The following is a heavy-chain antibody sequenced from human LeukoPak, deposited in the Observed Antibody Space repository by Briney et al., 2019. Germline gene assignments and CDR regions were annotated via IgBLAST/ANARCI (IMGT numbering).Heavy chain of an antibody. J-gene: IGHJ4*02. CDR1: GGTFSSYA. CDR3: ARGVPYGDSYYFDY. CDR2: IIPIFGTA. Sequence: ASVKVSCKASGGTFSSYAISWVRQAPGQGLEWMGGIIPIFGTANYAQKFQGRVTITADKSTSTAYMELSSLRSEDTAVYYCARGVPYGDSYYFDYWGQGTLVTVSS. V-gene: IGHV1-69*06. D-gene: IGHD4-17*01.